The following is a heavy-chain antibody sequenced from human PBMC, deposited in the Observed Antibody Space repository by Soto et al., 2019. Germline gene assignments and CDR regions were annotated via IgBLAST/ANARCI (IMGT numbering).Heavy chain of an antibody. J-gene: IGHJ4*02. CDR1: GFTVSNNY. Sequence: EVQLVESGGGLIQPGGSLRLSCAASGFTVSNNYMTWVRQAPGKGLEWVSFIYSSGSTYYADSVEGRFTISRDNFKNTLYLQMNSLRAEDTAVYYCARGYSYTQPVFDYWGLGTLVTVSS. CDR3: ARGYSYTQPVFDY. V-gene: IGHV3-53*01. D-gene: IGHD5-18*01. CDR2: IYSSGST.